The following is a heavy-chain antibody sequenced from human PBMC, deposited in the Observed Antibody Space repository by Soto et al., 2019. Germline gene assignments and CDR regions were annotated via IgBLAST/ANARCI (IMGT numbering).Heavy chain of an antibody. D-gene: IGHD5-12*01. CDR1: GGSISSGGYS. CDR3: ASMRYSGYELQVDY. J-gene: IGHJ4*02. Sequence: QLQLQESGSGLVKPSQTLSLTCAVSGGSISSGGYSWSWIRQPPGKGLEWIGYIYHSGSTYYNPSLKSRVTISVDRSKNQFSLKLSSVTAADTAVYYCASMRYSGYELQVDYWGQGTLVTVSS. CDR2: IYHSGST. V-gene: IGHV4-30-2*01.